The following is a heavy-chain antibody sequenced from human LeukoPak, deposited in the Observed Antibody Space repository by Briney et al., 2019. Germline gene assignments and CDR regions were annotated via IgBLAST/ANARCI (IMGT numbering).Heavy chain of an antibody. CDR1: GYTFTCYG. D-gene: IGHD2-2*01. J-gene: IGHJ3*02. CDR2: ISAYNGNT. CDR3: ARAHEDCSSTSCYQEASEI. V-gene: IGHV1-18*01. Sequence: ASVTVSRKASGYTFTCYGITWVRQAPGQGLEWMGWISAYNGNTNYAQKLQGRVTMTTDTSTSTAYMELRSLRSDDTAVYYCARAHEDCSSTSCYQEASEIWG.